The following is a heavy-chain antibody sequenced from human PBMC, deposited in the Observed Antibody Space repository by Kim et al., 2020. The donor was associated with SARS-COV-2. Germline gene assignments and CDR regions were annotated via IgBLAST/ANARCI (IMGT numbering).Heavy chain of an antibody. CDR1: GFTFGDYA. CDR2: ISWNSGSI. Sequence: GGSLRLSCAASGFTFGDYAMHWVRQAPGKGLEWVSGISWNSGSIGYADSVKGRFTISRDNAKNSLYLQMNSLRAEDTALYYCAKDLVAATQVEYYYGMDVWGQGPTVTVSS. D-gene: IGHD5-12*01. V-gene: IGHV3-9*01. J-gene: IGHJ6*02. CDR3: AKDLVAATQVEYYYGMDV.